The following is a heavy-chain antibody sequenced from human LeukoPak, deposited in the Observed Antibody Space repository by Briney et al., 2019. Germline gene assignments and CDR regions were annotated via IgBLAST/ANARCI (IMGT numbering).Heavy chain of an antibody. CDR2: IEWDDDK. CDR3: ARQRMTTVTTLPFDS. J-gene: IGHJ4*02. Sequence: SGPALVKPTQTLRLTCTGSGFSLSTSGMCVGWIRQPPGKALEWLARIEWDDDKYYSTSLKTRLTISKATCKNQVVLTMTNMDPVDTATYYCARQRMTTVTTLPFDSWGQGILVTVSS. V-gene: IGHV2-70*11. CDR1: GFSLSTSGMC. D-gene: IGHD4-17*01.